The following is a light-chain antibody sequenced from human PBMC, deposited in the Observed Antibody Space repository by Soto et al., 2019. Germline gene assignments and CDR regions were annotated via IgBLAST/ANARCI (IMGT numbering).Light chain of an antibody. Sequence: DLQMTQSPSTLSSSSGDSVTITCRASQSISNWLAWYQQKPGKAPKLLIYRASSLESGVQSRFSGSGSGTEFTLTIRSLQPDDFATYFCKQYNTYSTCGQGTKVDIK. CDR2: RAS. V-gene: IGKV1-5*03. CDR1: QSISNW. CDR3: KQYNTYST. J-gene: IGKJ1*01.